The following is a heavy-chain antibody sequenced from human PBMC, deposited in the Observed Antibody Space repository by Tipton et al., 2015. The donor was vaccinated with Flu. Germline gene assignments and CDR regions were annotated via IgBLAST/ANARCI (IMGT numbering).Heavy chain of an antibody. CDR2: IYYTGDT. CDR1: GGSITSGSYF. J-gene: IGHJ4*02. V-gene: IGHV4-39*01. Sequence: TLSLTCIVSGGSITSGSYFWGWIRQPPGKGLEWIGHIYYTGDTYCNSSLKNRVTISIHTSKTQFSLRLSSVTAADTAVYYCARHTGDSVRGVIDYWGQGTLVTVSS. D-gene: IGHD3-10*02. CDR3: ARHTGDSVRGVIDY.